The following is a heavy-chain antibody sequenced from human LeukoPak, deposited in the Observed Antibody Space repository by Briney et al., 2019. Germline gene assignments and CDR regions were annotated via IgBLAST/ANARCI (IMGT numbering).Heavy chain of an antibody. J-gene: IGHJ5*02. D-gene: IGHD3-10*01. CDR1: GGSISSGSYY. V-gene: IGHV4-39*07. CDR2: FYYSGRT. Sequence: PSETLSLTCTVSGGSISSGSYYWDWIRQPPGKGLEWIGGFYYSGRTYYNPSLKSRVTISVDTSKNQFSLKLSSVTAADTAVYYCARGVLLWFGEVRNNWFDPWGQGTLVTVSS. CDR3: ARGVLLWFGEVRNNWFDP.